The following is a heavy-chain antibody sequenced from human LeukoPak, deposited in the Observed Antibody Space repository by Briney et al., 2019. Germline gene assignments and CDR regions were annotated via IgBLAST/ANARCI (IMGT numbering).Heavy chain of an antibody. V-gene: IGHV1-2*02. CDR3: AREGSGRLLRRYYYYMDV. J-gene: IGHJ6*03. D-gene: IGHD6-25*01. Sequence: ASVKVSCKASGYIFTSYGISWVRQAPGQGLEWMGWINPNSGGTNYAQKFQGRVTMTRDTSISTAYMELSRLRSDDTAVYYCAREGSGRLLRRYYYYMDVWGKGTTVTVSS. CDR1: GYIFTSYG. CDR2: INPNSGGT.